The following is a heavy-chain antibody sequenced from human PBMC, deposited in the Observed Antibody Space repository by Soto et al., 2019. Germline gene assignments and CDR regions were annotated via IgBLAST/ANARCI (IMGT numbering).Heavy chain of an antibody. Sequence: SETLSLTCTVSGGSISSSSYYWGWIRQPPGKGLEWIGEINHSGSTNYNPSLKSPVTISVDTSKKQFSLKLTSVTAADTAVYYCARRYGGNLDYWGQGTLVTVSS. D-gene: IGHD1-26*01. CDR3: ARRYGGNLDY. J-gene: IGHJ4*02. V-gene: IGHV4-39*07. CDR2: INHSGST. CDR1: GGSISSSSYY.